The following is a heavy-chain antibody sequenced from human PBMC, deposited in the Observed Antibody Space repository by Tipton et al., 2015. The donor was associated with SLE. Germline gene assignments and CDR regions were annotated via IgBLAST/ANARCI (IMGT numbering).Heavy chain of an antibody. D-gene: IGHD6-6*01. CDR1: GGSISSYY. V-gene: IGHV4-59*01. CDR2: IYYSGST. Sequence: TLSLTCTVSGGSISSYYWSWIRQPPGKGLEWIGYIYYSGSTNYNPSLKSRVTISVDTSKNQFSLKLRSVSAADTAVYYCANYSSTSGAIHYWGQGTLVTVSS. J-gene: IGHJ4*02. CDR3: ANYSSTSGAIHY.